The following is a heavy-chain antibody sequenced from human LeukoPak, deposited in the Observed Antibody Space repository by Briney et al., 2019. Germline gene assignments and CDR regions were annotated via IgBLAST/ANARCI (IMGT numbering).Heavy chain of an antibody. CDR2: INHSGST. J-gene: IGHJ4*02. CDR3: ARVSWYSSSGGY. V-gene: IGHV4-34*01. Sequence: SETLSLTCAVYGGSFSGYYWSWLRQPPGKGLEWIGEINHSGSTNYNPSLKSRVTISVDTSKNQFSLKLSSVTAADTAVYYCARVSWYSSSGGYWGQGTLVTVSS. CDR1: GGSFSGYY. D-gene: IGHD6-13*01.